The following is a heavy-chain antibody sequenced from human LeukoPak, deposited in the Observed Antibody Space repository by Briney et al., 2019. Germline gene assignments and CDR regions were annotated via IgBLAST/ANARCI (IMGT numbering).Heavy chain of an antibody. V-gene: IGHV4-38-2*02. CDR2: IYHSGST. D-gene: IGHD3-22*01. J-gene: IGHJ4*02. Sequence: SETLSLTCTVSGYSISSGYYWGWIRQPPGKGLEWIGSIYHSGSTYYSPSLKSRVTISVDTSKNQFSLKLSSVTAADTAVYYCAGGDSSGYYDYWGQGTLVTVSS. CDR1: GYSISSGYY. CDR3: AGGDSSGYYDY.